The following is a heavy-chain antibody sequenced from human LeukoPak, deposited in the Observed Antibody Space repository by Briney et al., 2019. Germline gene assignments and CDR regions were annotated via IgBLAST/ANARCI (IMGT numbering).Heavy chain of an antibody. CDR2: ISYDGSNK. V-gene: IGHV3-30-3*01. CDR1: GFTFSSYA. Sequence: GGSLRLSCAASGFTFSSYAMHWVRQAPGKGLEWVAVISYDGSNKYYADSVKGRFTISRDKAKNSLYLQMNSLRAEDTAVYYCARDRGYYYDSSGYPYDYWGQGTLVTVSS. CDR3: ARDRGYYYDSSGYPYDY. D-gene: IGHD3-22*01. J-gene: IGHJ4*02.